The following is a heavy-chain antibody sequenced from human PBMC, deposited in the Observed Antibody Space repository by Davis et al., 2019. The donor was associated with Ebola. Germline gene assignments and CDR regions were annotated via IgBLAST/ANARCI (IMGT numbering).Heavy chain of an antibody. CDR3: ARERAYSSSWYWFDP. CDR1: GGSFSGYY. J-gene: IGHJ5*02. V-gene: IGHV4-34*01. D-gene: IGHD6-13*01. CDR2: INHSGST. Sequence: MPSETLSLTCAVYGGSFSGYYWRWIRQPPGKGLEWNGEINHSGSTHYNPSLKSRVTISVDTSKNQFSLKLSSVTAADTAVYYWARERAYSSSWYWFDPWGQGTLVTVSS.